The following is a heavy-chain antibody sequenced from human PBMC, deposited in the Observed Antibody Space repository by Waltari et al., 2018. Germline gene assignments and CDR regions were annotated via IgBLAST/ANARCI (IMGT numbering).Heavy chain of an antibody. CDR1: GGTFSSYA. J-gene: IGHJ4*02. CDR2: IIPIFGTA. CDR3: ARVPSYYYDSSGPWGY. D-gene: IGHD3-22*01. V-gene: IGHV1-69*01. Sequence: QVQLVQSGAAVKKPGSSVKVSFKASGGTFSSYAIHWVRQTPGKGLEWMGGIIPIFGTANYAQKFQGRVTITADESTSTAYMELSSLRSEDTAVYYCARVPSYYYDSSGPWGYWGQGTLVTVSS.